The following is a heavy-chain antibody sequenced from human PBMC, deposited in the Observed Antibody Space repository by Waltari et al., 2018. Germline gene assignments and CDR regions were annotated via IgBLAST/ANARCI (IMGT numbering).Heavy chain of an antibody. J-gene: IGHJ2*01. CDR3: ARAYSGSYFTWYFDL. CDR2: IIPIFGTA. D-gene: IGHD1-26*01. Sequence: VQLVQSGAEVKKPGSSVKVSCKASGGTFSLYAISWVRPRPGQGLEWMGGIIPIFGTANYAQKFQGRVTITTDESTSTAYMELSSLRSEDTAVYYCARAYSGSYFTWYFDLWGRGTLVTVSS. CDR1: GGTFSLYA. V-gene: IGHV1-69*05.